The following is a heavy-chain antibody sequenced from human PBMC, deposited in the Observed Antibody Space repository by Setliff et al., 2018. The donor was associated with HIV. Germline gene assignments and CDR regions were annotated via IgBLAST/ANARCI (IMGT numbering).Heavy chain of an antibody. CDR3: ARHFGGDYQLPDLFDY. V-gene: IGHV4-39*01. J-gene: IGHJ4*02. D-gene: IGHD2-2*01. CDR2: IFYTGST. CDR1: NDSISSSTAHY. Sequence: PSETLSLTCTVSNDSISSSTAHYWGWIRQPPGKGLEWIGSIFYTGSTYYSTSLKSRVTTSVDTSKNQFSLKLSSVTAADTAVYYCARHFGGDYQLPDLFDYWGQGTPVPSPQ.